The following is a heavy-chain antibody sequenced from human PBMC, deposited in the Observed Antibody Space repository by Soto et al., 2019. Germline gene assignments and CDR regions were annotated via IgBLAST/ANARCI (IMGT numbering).Heavy chain of an antibody. CDR2: IYSNGNT. CDR3: ATGGSSSGFDY. Sequence: XETLCLPCTVSGGYISSYYWSWIRQPAGKGLEWIGRIYSNGNTNYNPSLKSRVTMSIDTSKNQFSLKLTSVTAADTAVYYCATGGSSSGFDYWGQGTLVTVSS. V-gene: IGHV4-4*07. J-gene: IGHJ4*02. CDR1: GGYISSYY. D-gene: IGHD6-6*01.